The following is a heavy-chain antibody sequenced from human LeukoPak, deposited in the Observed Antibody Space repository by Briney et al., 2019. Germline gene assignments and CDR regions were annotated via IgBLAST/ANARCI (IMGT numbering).Heavy chain of an antibody. CDR1: GFTFSSYW. Sequence: GGSLRLSCAASGFTFSSYWMNWARQAPGKGLEWVASINHNGNVNYYVDSVKGRFTISRDNAKNSLYLQMSNLRAEDTAVYYCARGGGLDVWGQGATVTVSS. J-gene: IGHJ6*02. D-gene: IGHD3-16*01. V-gene: IGHV3-7*03. CDR3: ARGGGLDV. CDR2: INHNGNVN.